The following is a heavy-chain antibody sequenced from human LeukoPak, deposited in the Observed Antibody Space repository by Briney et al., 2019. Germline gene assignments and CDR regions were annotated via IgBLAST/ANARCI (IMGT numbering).Heavy chain of an antibody. V-gene: IGHV1-2*02. J-gene: IGHJ5*02. Sequence: GASVKVSCKASGYTFTGYYMHWVRQAPGQGLEWMGWINPNSGGTNYAQKFQGRVTMTRNTSINTAYMELSSLRSEDTAVYYCASSMPKRGYSNSPDDNWFDPWGQGTLVTVSS. CDR1: GYTFTGYY. CDR2: INPNSGGT. D-gene: IGHD4-11*01. CDR3: ASSMPKRGYSNSPDDNWFDP.